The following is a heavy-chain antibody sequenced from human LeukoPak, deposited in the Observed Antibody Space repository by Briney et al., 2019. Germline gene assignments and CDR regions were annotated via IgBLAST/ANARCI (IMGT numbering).Heavy chain of an antibody. D-gene: IGHD3-10*01. V-gene: IGHV1-2*06. J-gene: IGHJ6*03. Sequence: GASVKVSCKASGGTFSSYAITWVRQAPGQGLEWMGRINPNSGGTNYAQKFQGRVTMTRDTSISTAYMELSRLRSDDTAVYYCARVPTSGLWFGARGPHYYYYMDVWGKGTSVTVSS. CDR2: INPNSGGT. CDR3: ARVPTSGLWFGARGPHYYYYMDV. CDR1: GGTFSSYA.